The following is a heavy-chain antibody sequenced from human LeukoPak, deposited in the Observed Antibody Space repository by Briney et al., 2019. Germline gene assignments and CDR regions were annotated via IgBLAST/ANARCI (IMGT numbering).Heavy chain of an antibody. Sequence: ASVKVSCKASGYTFTSYGISWVRQAPGQGLEWMGWISAYNGNTNYAQKLQGRVTMTTDTSTSTAYMELRSLRSDDTAVYYCARAPNALYCSSTSCQTDYWGQGTLVTVSS. CDR1: GYTFTSYG. CDR3: ARAPNALYCSSTSCQTDY. V-gene: IGHV1-18*01. D-gene: IGHD2-2*01. J-gene: IGHJ4*02. CDR2: ISAYNGNT.